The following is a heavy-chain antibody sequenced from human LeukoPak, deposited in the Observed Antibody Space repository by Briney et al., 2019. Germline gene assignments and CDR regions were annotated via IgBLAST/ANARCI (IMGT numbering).Heavy chain of an antibody. D-gene: IGHD1-26*01. CDR2: INPSGGST. Sequence: GASVKVSCKASGYTFTSYYMHWVRQAPGQGLEWMGIINPSGGSTSYTQKFQGRVTMTRDTSTSTVYMEMSSLRSEDTAVYYCARDEMGAADYWGQGTLVTVSS. V-gene: IGHV1-46*01. J-gene: IGHJ4*02. CDR3: ARDEMGAADY. CDR1: GYTFTSYY.